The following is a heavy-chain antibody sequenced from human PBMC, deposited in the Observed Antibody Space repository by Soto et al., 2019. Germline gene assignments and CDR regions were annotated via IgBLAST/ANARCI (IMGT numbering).Heavy chain of an antibody. Sequence: QVQLVQSGAEVKKPGSSVKVSCKASGGTFRNHAFNWVRQAPGQGLQWMGGIIRKFGTANYAQKFQGRVTITADEATSTAYMELSILRSEESGVYYCARLAGTVGNAALKGTFDYWRQGTPVTVSS. V-gene: IGHV1-69*01. CDR3: ARLAGTVGNAALKGTFDY. CDR1: GGTFRNHA. D-gene: IGHD1-26*01. J-gene: IGHJ4*02. CDR2: IIRKFGTA.